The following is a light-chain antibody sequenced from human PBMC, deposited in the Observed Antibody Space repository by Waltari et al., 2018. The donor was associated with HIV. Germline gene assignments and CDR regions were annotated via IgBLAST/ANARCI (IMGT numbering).Light chain of an antibody. CDR2: GAY. Sequence: EIQMTQSPSSRSASVGDRVPITCRASPGISNSFAWYQQKPGKAPKLLFYGAYRLQSGVSSRCSASGAGTDYTLTINGLQSEDFATYYCQQYFRTPRTFGQGTKVDIE. CDR3: QQYFRTPRT. CDR1: PGISNS. V-gene: IGKV1-NL1*01. J-gene: IGKJ1*01.